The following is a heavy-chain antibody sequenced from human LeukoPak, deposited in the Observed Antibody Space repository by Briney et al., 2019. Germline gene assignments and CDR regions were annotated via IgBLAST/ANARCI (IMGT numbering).Heavy chain of an antibody. CDR3: ARDAYSSGWSDFDY. CDR2: MNPNSGNT. CDR1: GYTFTSYG. D-gene: IGHD6-19*01. V-gene: IGHV1-8*02. Sequence: ASVKVSCKASGYTFTSYGISWVRQAPGQGLEWMGWMNPNSGNTGYAQKFQGRVTMTRNTSISTAYMELSSLRSEDTAVYYCARDAYSSGWSDFDYWGQGTLVTVSS. J-gene: IGHJ4*02.